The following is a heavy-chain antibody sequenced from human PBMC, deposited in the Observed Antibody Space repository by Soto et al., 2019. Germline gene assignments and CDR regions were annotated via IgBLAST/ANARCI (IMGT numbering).Heavy chain of an antibody. Sequence: ASVKVSCKASGFSLTGYYFHWIRAAPGQGLEWLGWINPNTGGTTYAQKFQGRVTLTWDTSINTAYMELSSLRPDDTAMYYCARERYKVLSDGMDVWGQGIWVTVSS. D-gene: IGHD2-8*01. J-gene: IGHJ6*02. V-gene: IGHV1-2*02. CDR3: ARERYKVLSDGMDV. CDR1: GFSLTGYY. CDR2: INPNTGGT.